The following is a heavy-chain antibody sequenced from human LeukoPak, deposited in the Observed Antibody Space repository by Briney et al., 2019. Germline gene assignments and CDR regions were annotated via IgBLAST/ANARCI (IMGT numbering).Heavy chain of an antibody. CDR2: IIPVFGTA. CDR1: GGTFNNYA. D-gene: IGHD2-8*01. V-gene: IGHV1-69*13. J-gene: IGHJ4*02. Sequence: SVKVSCKTSGGTFNNYAISWVRQAPGQGLEWMGGIIPVFGTATYAQKFQGRVTITADESTSTAYMELSSLLSEDTALYSCARPPNEVQTQWRRDRLMVIWGQGTLVTVSS. CDR3: ARPPNEVQTQWRRDRLMVI.